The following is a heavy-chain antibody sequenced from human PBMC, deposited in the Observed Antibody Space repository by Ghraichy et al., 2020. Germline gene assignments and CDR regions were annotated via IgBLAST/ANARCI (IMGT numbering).Heavy chain of an antibody. J-gene: IGHJ4*02. CDR2: INHSGST. Sequence: SETLSLTCAVYGGSFSGFYWSWIRQPPGKGLEWIGEINHSGSTNYNPSLKSRVTISVDTSKNQFSLKLSSVTAADTAVYYCARGRGRDIVVVVAAHPNFDYWGQGTLVTVSS. CDR1: GGSFSGFY. V-gene: IGHV4-34*01. D-gene: IGHD2-15*01. CDR3: ARGRGRDIVVVVAAHPNFDY.